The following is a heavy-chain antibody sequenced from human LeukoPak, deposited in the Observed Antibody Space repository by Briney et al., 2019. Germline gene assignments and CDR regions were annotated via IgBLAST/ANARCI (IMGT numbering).Heavy chain of an antibody. Sequence: ASVKVSCKASGYTFTSYYIHWVRQAPGQGLEWMGIINPSGGSTSHTQKFQDRVTMTRDMSTSTVYMEMSSLRSDDTAVYYCARRQVAGGPFDYWGQGTPVTVSS. CDR2: INPSGGST. D-gene: IGHD3-16*01. CDR1: GYTFTSYY. J-gene: IGHJ4*02. CDR3: ARRQVAGGPFDY. V-gene: IGHV1-46*01.